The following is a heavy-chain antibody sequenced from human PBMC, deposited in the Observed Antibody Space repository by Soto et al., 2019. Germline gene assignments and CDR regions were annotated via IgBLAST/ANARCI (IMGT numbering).Heavy chain of an antibody. CDR2: IYYTGST. CDR3: ARGDLTYNSAWYTY. V-gene: IGHV4-59*08. J-gene: IGHJ4*02. D-gene: IGHD6-19*01. CDR1: GGFISNYY. Sequence: PSETLSLTCTVSGGFISNYYWNWIRQPPGRRLEWIGYIYYTGSTNYNPSLESRVTISVDTSKNQLSLKLISVTAADTAVYYCARGDLTYNSAWYTYWGQGTLVTVS.